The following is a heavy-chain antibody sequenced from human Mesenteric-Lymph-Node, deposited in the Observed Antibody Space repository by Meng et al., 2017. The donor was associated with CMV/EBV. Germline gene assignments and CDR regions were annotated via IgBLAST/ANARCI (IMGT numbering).Heavy chain of an antibody. J-gene: IGHJ5*02. CDR1: GYTFTSYD. Sequence: ASVKVSCKASGYTFTSYDINWVRQATGQGLEWMGWMNPNSGNTGYAQKFQGRVTITRNTSISTAYMELSSLRSEDTAVYYCARGGAAAGTSWFDPWGQGTLVNVSS. CDR2: MNPNSGNT. D-gene: IGHD6-13*01. CDR3: ARGGAAAGTSWFDP. V-gene: IGHV1-8*03.